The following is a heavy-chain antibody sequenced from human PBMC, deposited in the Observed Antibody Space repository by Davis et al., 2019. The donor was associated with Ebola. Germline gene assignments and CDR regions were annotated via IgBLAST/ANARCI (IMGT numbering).Heavy chain of an antibody. Sequence: AASVKVSCKASGYTFTSYDISWVRQAPGQGLEWMGWISAYNGDTNYAQKLQGRVTMTTDTSTSTAYMELRSLRSDDTAVYYCARSGRFLEWSDYWGQGTLVTVSS. D-gene: IGHD3-3*01. J-gene: IGHJ4*02. CDR3: ARSGRFLEWSDY. V-gene: IGHV1-18*01. CDR1: GYTFTSYD. CDR2: ISAYNGDT.